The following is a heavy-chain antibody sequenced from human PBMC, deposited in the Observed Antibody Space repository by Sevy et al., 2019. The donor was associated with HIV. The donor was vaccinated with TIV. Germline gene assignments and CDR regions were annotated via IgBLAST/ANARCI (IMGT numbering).Heavy chain of an antibody. CDR2: IYASGSPI. Sequence: GGSLRLSCEGSGFTFRSYEMNWVRQAPGKGLEWISYIYASGSPIYYSDSVRDRFTISRDDAKNSLYLQMDDLRVDDTATYYCARKVGYYYYYGMDVWGQGTTVTVSS. CDR1: GFTFRSYE. V-gene: IGHV3-48*03. J-gene: IGHJ6*02. CDR3: ARKVGYYYYYGMDV.